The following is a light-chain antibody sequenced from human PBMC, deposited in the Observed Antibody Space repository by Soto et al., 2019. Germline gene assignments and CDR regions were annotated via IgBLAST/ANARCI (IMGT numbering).Light chain of an antibody. J-gene: IGKJ2*01. CDR3: HQYHNWPPYT. CDR2: GAS. Sequence: EIVMTQSPATLSVSPGERATLSCRASQRVSSNLAWYQQKPGQAPRLLIYGASTRATGIPARFSGSGSGTEFTLTISSLQSEDFAVYYCHQYHNWPPYTFGQGTKLEIK. V-gene: IGKV3-15*01. CDR1: QRVSSN.